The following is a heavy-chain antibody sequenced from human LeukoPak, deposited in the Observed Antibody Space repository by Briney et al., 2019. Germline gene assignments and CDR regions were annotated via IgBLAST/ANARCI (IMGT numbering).Heavy chain of an antibody. J-gene: IGHJ4*02. Sequence: AGGSLRLSCAASGFTFSSYAMSWVRQAPGKGLEWVSAISGSGGSTYYVDSVKGRFTISRDNSKNTLYLQMNSLRAEDTAVYYCAKEEWELKAIDYWGQGTLVTVSS. CDR3: AKEEWELKAIDY. CDR1: GFTFSSYA. D-gene: IGHD1-26*01. V-gene: IGHV3-23*01. CDR2: ISGSGGST.